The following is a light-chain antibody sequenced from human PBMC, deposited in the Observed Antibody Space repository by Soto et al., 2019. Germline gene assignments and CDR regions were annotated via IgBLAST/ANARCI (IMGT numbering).Light chain of an antibody. CDR1: SGHSSYA. CDR2: LNSDGSH. CDR3: QTWGTGILV. Sequence: QLVLTQSPSASASLGASVKLTCALSSGHSSYAIAWHQQQPEKGPRALMKLNSDGSHTRGDGIPDRFSGSSSGAERYLTISSLQSEDEADYYCQTWGTGILVFGGGTKLTAL. J-gene: IGLJ3*02. V-gene: IGLV4-69*01.